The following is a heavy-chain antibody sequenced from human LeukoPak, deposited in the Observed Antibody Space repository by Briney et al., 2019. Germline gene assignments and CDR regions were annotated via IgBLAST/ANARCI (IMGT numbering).Heavy chain of an antibody. D-gene: IGHD3-10*01. V-gene: IGHV4-34*01. CDR3: ARGLWFGDENPPYFDY. J-gene: IGHJ4*02. Sequence: PSETLSLTCAVYDGSFSGYYWSWICQPPGKGLEWIGEIYHSESTNYNPSLKSRVTISVDTSRNQFSLKLSSVTAADTAVYYCARGLWFGDENPPYFDYWGQGILVTVSS. CDR2: IYHSEST. CDR1: DGSFSGYY.